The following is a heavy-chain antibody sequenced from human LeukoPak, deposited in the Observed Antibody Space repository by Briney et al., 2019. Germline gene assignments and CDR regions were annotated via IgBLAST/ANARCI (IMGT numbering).Heavy chain of an antibody. V-gene: IGHV4-59*01. CDR1: GVSISTFY. Sequence: SETLSLTCTVSGVSISTFYWSWIRQPPGKGLEWIGYIYYSGSTNYNPSLKSRVTISVDTSKIQFSLKLSSVTAADTAVYYCARGITSWYYFDYWGQGSLVTVSS. CDR3: ARGITSWYYFDY. CDR2: IYYSGST. J-gene: IGHJ4*02. D-gene: IGHD1-14*01.